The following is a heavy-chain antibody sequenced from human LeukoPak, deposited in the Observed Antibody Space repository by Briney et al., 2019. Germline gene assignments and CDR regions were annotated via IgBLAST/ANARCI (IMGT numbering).Heavy chain of an antibody. CDR1: GFTVSSNY. Sequence: GESLRLSCAASGFTVSSNYMSWVRQAPGKGLEWVSVIYSGGSTYYADSVKGRFTISRDNSKNTLYLQMNSLRAEDTAVYYCARVDTAMVVDYWGQGTLVTVSS. V-gene: IGHV3-53*01. D-gene: IGHD5-18*01. CDR3: ARVDTAMVVDY. CDR2: IYSGGST. J-gene: IGHJ4*02.